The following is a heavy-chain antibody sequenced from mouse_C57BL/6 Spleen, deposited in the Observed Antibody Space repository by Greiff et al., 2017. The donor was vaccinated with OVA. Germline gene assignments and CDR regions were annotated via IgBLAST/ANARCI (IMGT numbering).Heavy chain of an antibody. CDR2: INPSSGYT. J-gene: IGHJ3*01. D-gene: IGHD4-1*01. Sequence: VQLQQSGAELARPCASVKMSCKASGYTFTSYTMHWVKQRPGQGLEWIGYINPSSGYTKYHKKFKDKATLTADKSSSTAYMQLSSLTSEDSAVYYCARSLTGTEAYWGQGTLVTVSA. CDR1: GYTFTSYT. V-gene: IGHV1-4*01. CDR3: ARSLTGTEAY.